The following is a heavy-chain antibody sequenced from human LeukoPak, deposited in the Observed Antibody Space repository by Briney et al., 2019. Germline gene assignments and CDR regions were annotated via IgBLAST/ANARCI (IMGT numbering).Heavy chain of an antibody. Sequence: GGSLRLSCAASGFTFSSYGMSWVRQAPGKGLEWVSAISGSGGSTYYADSVKGRFTISRDNSKNTLYLQMNSLRAEDTAVYYCAKSRPGYGDYEYHAFDIWGQGTMVTVSS. J-gene: IGHJ3*02. CDR2: ISGSGGST. D-gene: IGHD4-17*01. CDR3: AKSRPGYGDYEYHAFDI. CDR1: GFTFSSYG. V-gene: IGHV3-23*01.